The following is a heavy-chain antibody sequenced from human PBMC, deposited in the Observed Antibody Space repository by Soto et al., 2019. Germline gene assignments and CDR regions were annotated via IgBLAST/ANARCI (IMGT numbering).Heavy chain of an antibody. D-gene: IGHD4-4*01. CDR2: ISYGGSV. Sequence: QLQLQESGPGLVKPSETLSLTCSVSGDSLTSSRYYWGWIRQPPGRGLEWIGAISYGGSVYYNPSLNSRVTTSVDTSKSQFSLKLTSVTAADTAIYYCARQIRKGTTMRGVDYWGQGILVIVSS. CDR3: ARQIRKGTTMRGVDY. CDR1: GDSLTSSRYY. J-gene: IGHJ4*02. V-gene: IGHV4-39*01.